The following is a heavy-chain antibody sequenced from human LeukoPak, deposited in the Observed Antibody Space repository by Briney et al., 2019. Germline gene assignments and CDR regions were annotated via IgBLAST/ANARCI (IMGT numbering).Heavy chain of an antibody. V-gene: IGHV3-9*01. Sequence: GRSLRLSCAASGFTFDDYAMHWVRQAPGKGLEWVSGISWNSGSIGYADSVKGRFTISRDNAKSSLYLQMNSLRAEDTALYYCAKAGGCSSTSCYGDYYYGMDVWGQGTTVTVSS. CDR3: AKAGGCSSTSCYGDYYYGMDV. CDR2: ISWNSGSI. CDR1: GFTFDDYA. J-gene: IGHJ6*02. D-gene: IGHD2-2*01.